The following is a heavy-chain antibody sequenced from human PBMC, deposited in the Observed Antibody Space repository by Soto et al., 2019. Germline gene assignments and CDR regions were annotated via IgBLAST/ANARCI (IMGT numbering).Heavy chain of an antibody. Sequence: SETLSLTCTVSGGSISSGDYYWSWIRQPPGKGLEWIGYIYYSGSTYYNPSLKSRVTISVDTSKNQFSLKLSSVTAADTAVYYCARAPVAGQYYFEYWGQGTLVTVSS. CDR1: GGSISSGDYY. CDR2: IYYSGST. D-gene: IGHD6-19*01. J-gene: IGHJ4*02. V-gene: IGHV4-30-4*01. CDR3: ARAPVAGQYYFEY.